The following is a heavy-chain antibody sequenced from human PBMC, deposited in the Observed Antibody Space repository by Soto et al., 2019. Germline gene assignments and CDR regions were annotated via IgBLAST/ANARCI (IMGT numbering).Heavy chain of an antibody. Sequence: SETLSLTCTVSGGSISSGGYYWSWIRQHPGKGLEWIGYTYYSGSTYYNPSLKSRVTISVDTSKNQFSLKLSSVTAADTAVYYCARVLYDSSGYFDLWGRGTLVTVSS. CDR1: GGSISSGGYY. CDR3: ARVLYDSSGYFDL. J-gene: IGHJ2*01. D-gene: IGHD3-22*01. CDR2: TYYSGST. V-gene: IGHV4-31*03.